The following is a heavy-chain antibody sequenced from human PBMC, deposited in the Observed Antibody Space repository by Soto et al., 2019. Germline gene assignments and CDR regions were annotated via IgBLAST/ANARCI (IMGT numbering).Heavy chain of an antibody. CDR2: ISYDGSNK. D-gene: IGHD2-15*01. J-gene: IGHJ6*02. V-gene: IGHV3-30-3*01. CDR3: ARDRSVVVADPLYYYYGMDV. Sequence: PGGSLRLSCAASGFTFSSYAMHWVRQAPGKGLEWVAVISYDGSNKYYADSVKGRFTISRDNSKNTLYLQMNSLRAEDTAVYYCARDRSVVVADPLYYYYGMDVWGQGTRVTLSS. CDR1: GFTFSSYA.